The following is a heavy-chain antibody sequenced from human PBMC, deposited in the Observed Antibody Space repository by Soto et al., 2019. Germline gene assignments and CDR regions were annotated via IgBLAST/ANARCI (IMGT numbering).Heavy chain of an antibody. D-gene: IGHD1-7*01. V-gene: IGHV3-30*18. J-gene: IGHJ4*02. CDR3: AKDHQTYNWDYLFDS. CDR1: GFNYSIHN. CDR2: ISSDGNNK. Sequence: GGSLRLSFAGSGFNYSIHNMPWGHPPPGRGLEWVAVISSDGNNKYYADSVKGRFTLSRDNSKNMVYLQMDSLRVEDTAVYYCAKDHQTYNWDYLFDSWGPGTLVTVSS.